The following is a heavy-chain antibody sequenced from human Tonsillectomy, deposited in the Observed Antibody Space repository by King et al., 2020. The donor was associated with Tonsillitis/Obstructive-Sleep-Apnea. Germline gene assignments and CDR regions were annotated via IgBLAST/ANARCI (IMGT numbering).Heavy chain of an antibody. J-gene: IGHJ4*02. D-gene: IGHD2-2*01. CDR2: ISYDGSNK. Sequence: VQLVESGGGVVQPGRSLRLSCAASGFTFSSYGMHWVRQAPGKGLEGVAVISYDGSNKYYADSVKGRFTISRDNSKNTLYLQMNSLRAEDTAVYYCAKPPQEYQLLLGFDYWGQGTLVTVSS. CDR1: GFTFSSYG. CDR3: AKPPQEYQLLLGFDY. V-gene: IGHV3-30*18.